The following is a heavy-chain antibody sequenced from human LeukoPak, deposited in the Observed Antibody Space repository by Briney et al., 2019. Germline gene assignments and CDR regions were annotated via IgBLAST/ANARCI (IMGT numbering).Heavy chain of an antibody. CDR1: GYTFTSYD. CDR3: ARALPSATYYDFWSGYMSYGMDV. J-gene: IGHJ6*02. V-gene: IGHV1-8*01. Sequence: ASVKVSCKASGYTFTSYDINWVRQATGQGFEWMGWMNPNSGNTGYAQKFQGRVTMTRNTSISTAYMELSSLRSEDTAVYYCARALPSATYYDFWSGYMSYGMDVWGQGTTVTVSS. D-gene: IGHD3-3*01. CDR2: MNPNSGNT.